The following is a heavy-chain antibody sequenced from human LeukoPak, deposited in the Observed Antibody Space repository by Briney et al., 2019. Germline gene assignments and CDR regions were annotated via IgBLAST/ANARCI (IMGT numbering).Heavy chain of an antibody. J-gene: IGHJ4*02. CDR1: GFTFRDYY. CDR3: AKALEQETVIALDS. D-gene: IGHD6-13*01. CDR2: IGSVGNTI. Sequence: GGSLRPSCAASGFTFRDYYMGWIRQAPGKGLEWVSYIGSVGNTIYYADSVKGRFTISRDNAKNSLYLQMSSLRAEDTSIYFCAKALEQETVIALDSWGQGTLVTVSS. V-gene: IGHV3-11*01.